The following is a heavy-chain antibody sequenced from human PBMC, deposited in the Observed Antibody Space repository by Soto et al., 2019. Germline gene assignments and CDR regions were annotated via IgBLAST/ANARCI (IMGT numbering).Heavy chain of an antibody. J-gene: IGHJ5*02. D-gene: IGHD3-3*01. CDR1: GGTFSSYA. CDR3: ARASAPPDYDFWSGSPWFDP. Sequence: ASVKVSCKASGGTFSSYAISWVRQAPGQGLEWMGGIIPIFGTANYAQKFQGRVTITADESTSTAYMELSSLRSEDTAVYYCARASAPPDYDFWSGSPWFDPWGQGTLVTVSS. CDR2: IIPIFGTA. V-gene: IGHV1-69*13.